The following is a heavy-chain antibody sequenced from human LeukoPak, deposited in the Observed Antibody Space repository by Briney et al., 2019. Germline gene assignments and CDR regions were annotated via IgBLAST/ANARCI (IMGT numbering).Heavy chain of an antibody. CDR3: ARRRYCSSTSCPGAWFDP. CDR2: IYYSGST. J-gene: IGHJ5*02. Sequence: SENLSLTCTVSGGSISSYYWGWIRQPPGKGLEWIGSIYYSGSTYYNPSLKSRVTISVDTSKNQFSLKLSSVTAADTAVYYCARRRYCSSTSCPGAWFDPWGQGTLVTVSS. CDR1: GGSISSYY. V-gene: IGHV4-39*01. D-gene: IGHD2-2*01.